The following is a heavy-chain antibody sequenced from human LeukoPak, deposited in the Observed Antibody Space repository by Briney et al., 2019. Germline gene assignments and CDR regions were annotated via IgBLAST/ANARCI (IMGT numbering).Heavy chain of an antibody. D-gene: IGHD1-26*01. CDR3: ARDPKYSGNYRFDY. CDR1: GFSFSKYS. V-gene: IGHV3-21*01. CDR2: ISSSSSSSYI. J-gene: IGHJ4*02. Sequence: PGGSLRLPCAASGFSFSKYSMNWVRQAPGKGPEWVSSISSSSSSSYIHYADSVKGRFTISRDNAKNSLYLQMNSLRAEDTAVYYCARDPKYSGNYRFDYWGQGTLVTVSS.